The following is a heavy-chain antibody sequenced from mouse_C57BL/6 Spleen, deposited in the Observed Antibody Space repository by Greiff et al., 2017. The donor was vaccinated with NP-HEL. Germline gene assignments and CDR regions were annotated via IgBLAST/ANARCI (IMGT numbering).Heavy chain of an antibody. Sequence: EVKLMESGGGLVKPGGSLKLSCAASGFTFSDYGMHWVRQAPEKGLEWVAYISSGSSTIYYADTVKGRFTISRDNAKNTLFLQMTSLRSEDTPMYYCARAHYYGSSYGYFDVWGTGTTVTVSS. CDR3: ARAHYYGSSYGYFDV. J-gene: IGHJ1*03. CDR2: ISSGSSTI. CDR1: GFTFSDYG. D-gene: IGHD1-1*01. V-gene: IGHV5-17*01.